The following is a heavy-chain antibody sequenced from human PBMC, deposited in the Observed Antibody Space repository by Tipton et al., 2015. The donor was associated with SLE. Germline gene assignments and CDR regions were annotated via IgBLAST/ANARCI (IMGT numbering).Heavy chain of an antibody. CDR1: GFTFDDYG. Sequence: SLRLSCAASGFTFDDYGMSWVRQAPGKGLEWVAVISYDGSNKYYADSVKGRFTISRDNAKNSLYLQMNSPRAEDTAVYYCARRGYSSGWYYWGQGTLVTVSS. D-gene: IGHD6-19*01. V-gene: IGHV3-30*03. CDR3: ARRGYSSGWYY. CDR2: ISYDGSNK. J-gene: IGHJ4*02.